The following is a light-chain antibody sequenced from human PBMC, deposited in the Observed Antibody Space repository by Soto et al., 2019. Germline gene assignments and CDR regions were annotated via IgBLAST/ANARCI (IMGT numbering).Light chain of an antibody. V-gene: IGLV2-8*01. CDR2: EVT. CDR3: CSYAGSGTYA. J-gene: IGLJ1*01. CDR1: SSDVGGYNF. Sequence: QSALTQPPSASGSPGQSVTISCTGTSSDVGGYNFVSWYQQHPGKAPQLIIYEVTKRPSGVPDHFSGSKSGNTASLTISGLQAEDEADYYCCSYAGSGTYAFGTGTKVTVL.